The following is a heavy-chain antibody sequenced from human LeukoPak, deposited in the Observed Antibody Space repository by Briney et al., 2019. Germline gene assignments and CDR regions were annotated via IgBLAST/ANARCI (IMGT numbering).Heavy chain of an antibody. CDR3: ATDGPGGQLWLH. D-gene: IGHD5-18*01. CDR1: GYTLTELS. CDR2: FDPEDGET. Sequence: ASVKVSCMVSGYTLTELSMHWVRQAPGKGLEWMGGFDPEDGETIYAQKFQGRVTMTEDTSTDTAFMELSSLRSEDTAVYYCATDGPGGQLWLHWGQGTLVTVSS. J-gene: IGHJ4*02. V-gene: IGHV1-24*01.